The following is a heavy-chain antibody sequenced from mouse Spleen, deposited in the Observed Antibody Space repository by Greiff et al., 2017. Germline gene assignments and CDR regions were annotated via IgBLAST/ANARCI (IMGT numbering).Heavy chain of an antibody. CDR3: ARDGSSSDWYFDV. D-gene: IGHD1-1*01. Sequence: EVQLVESGGGLVKPGGSLKLSCAASGFTFSDYGMHWVRQAPEKGLEWVAYISSGSSTIYYADTVKGRFTISRDNAKNTLFLQMTSLRSEDTAMYYCARDGSSSDWYFDVWGAGTTVTVSS. V-gene: IGHV5-17*01. J-gene: IGHJ1*01. CDR2: ISSGSSTI. CDR1: GFTFSDYG.